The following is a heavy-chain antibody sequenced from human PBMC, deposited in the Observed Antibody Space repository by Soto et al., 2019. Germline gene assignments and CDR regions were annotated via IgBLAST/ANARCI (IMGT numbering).Heavy chain of an antibody. CDR3: ARRHLAVAVSPWFDP. D-gene: IGHD6-19*01. V-gene: IGHV2-26*01. CDR2: IDSSGEK. J-gene: IGHJ5*02. Sequence: QVTLKESGPVLVKPTETLTLRCTVSGLSITDSEMGVSWIRQPPGQPLEWLAHIDSSGEKSYRTFLKSRLAISKDTSKSQTVLTMTNLDPEDTATYYCARRHLAVAVSPWFDPWGQGIPVTVSS. CDR1: GLSITDSEMG.